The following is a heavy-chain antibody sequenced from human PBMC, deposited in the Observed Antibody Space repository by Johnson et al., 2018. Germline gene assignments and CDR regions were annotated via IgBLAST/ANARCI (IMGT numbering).Heavy chain of an antibody. CDR1: GFTFSSYW. V-gene: IGHV3-7*01. CDR2: IKQDESEK. Sequence: EVQLLETGGGLVQPGGSLRLSCAASGFTFSSYWMSWVRQAPGRGLEWVANIKQDESEKYYVDSVKGRITISRDNAKNSLYLQMNRLRAEDTAVYYCARDKETLWFGVNDSGQFDLWGRGTLVTVSS. D-gene: IGHD3-10*01. J-gene: IGHJ2*01. CDR3: ARDKETLWFGVNDSGQFDL.